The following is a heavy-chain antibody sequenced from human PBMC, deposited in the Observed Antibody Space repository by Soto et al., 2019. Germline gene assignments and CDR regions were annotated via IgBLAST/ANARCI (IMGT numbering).Heavy chain of an antibody. Sequence: EVQLVESGGGLVQPGGSLRLSCAASGFTFNTFWMNWVRQTPGKGLEWVANIKQDGSEKFYVDSVRGRFTISRDNAENSLDRWMNSLRDEDTAVYYCAGGTGWLIDYWGQGTVVIVSA. CDR3: AGGTGWLIDY. CDR2: IKQDGSEK. V-gene: IGHV3-7*01. J-gene: IGHJ4*02. CDR1: GFTFNTFW. D-gene: IGHD6-19*01.